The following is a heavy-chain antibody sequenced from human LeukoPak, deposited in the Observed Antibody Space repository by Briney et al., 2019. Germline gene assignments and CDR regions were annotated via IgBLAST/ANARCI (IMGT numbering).Heavy chain of an antibody. J-gene: IGHJ3*02. CDR2: INSDGSST. CDR1: GFTFSSHW. D-gene: IGHD1-1*01. CDR3: ARDWNDAFDI. Sequence: GGSLRLSCAASGFTFSSHWMHWVRQAPGKGLGWVSRINSDGSSTSYADSVKGRFTISRDNAKNTLYLQMDSLRAEDTAVYYCARDWNDAFDIWGQGTMVTVSS. V-gene: IGHV3-74*01.